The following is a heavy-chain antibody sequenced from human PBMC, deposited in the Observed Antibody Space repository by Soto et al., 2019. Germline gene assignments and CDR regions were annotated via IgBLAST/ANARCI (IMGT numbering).Heavy chain of an antibody. Sequence: EVQLVESGGGLVQPGGSLRLSCAASGFTFSSYWMSWVRQAPGKGLEWVANIKQDGSEKYYVDSVKGRFTISRDNAKNSLYLQMNILRAEDTAVYYCATSSDFWSGYVDYWGQGTLVTVSS. D-gene: IGHD3-3*01. CDR3: ATSSDFWSGYVDY. CDR2: IKQDGSEK. V-gene: IGHV3-7*01. CDR1: GFTFSSYW. J-gene: IGHJ4*02.